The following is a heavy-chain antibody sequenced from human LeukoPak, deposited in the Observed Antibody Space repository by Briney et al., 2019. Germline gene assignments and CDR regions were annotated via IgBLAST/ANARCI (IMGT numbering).Heavy chain of an antibody. D-gene: IGHD7-27*01. CDR2: INQDGGAI. CDR3: ASLSGVPEY. CDR1: GFTFSKTL. Sequence: PGGSLRLSCIGSGFTFSKTLMMWVRQAPGKGLEWVANINQDGGAISYVDSVKGRFTISRDNVKDSVFLQMNGLRVEDTAVYYSASLSGVPEYWGQGTLVSVSS. J-gene: IGHJ4*02. V-gene: IGHV3-7*01.